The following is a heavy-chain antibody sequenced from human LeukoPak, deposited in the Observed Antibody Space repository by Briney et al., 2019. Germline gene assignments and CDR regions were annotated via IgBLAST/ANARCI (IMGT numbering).Heavy chain of an antibody. CDR3: AALGGGYSGYDGIDY. CDR2: IIPIFGTA. D-gene: IGHD5-12*01. J-gene: IGHJ4*02. CDR1: GGTFSSYA. Sequence: GASVKVSCKASGGTFSSYAISWVRQAPGQGLEWMEGIIPIFGTANYAQKFQGRVTITADESTSTAYMELSSLRSEDTAVYYCAALGGGYSGYDGIDYWGQGTLVTVSS. V-gene: IGHV1-69*13.